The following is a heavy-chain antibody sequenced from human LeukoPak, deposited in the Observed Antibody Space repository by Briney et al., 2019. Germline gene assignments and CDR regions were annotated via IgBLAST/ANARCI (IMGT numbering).Heavy chain of an antibody. CDR2: ISGRGDEP. J-gene: IGHJ4*02. Sequence: GGSLRLSCAASGLTFRNFAMTWVRQAPGKGLEWVSTISGRGDEPFYADSLKGRFTISRDNAKSSMWLQMNSLRDEDTAVYYCARDQTPFYWGQGSLVTVSS. D-gene: IGHD2-15*01. V-gene: IGHV3-23*01. CDR3: ARDQTPFY. CDR1: GLTFRNFA.